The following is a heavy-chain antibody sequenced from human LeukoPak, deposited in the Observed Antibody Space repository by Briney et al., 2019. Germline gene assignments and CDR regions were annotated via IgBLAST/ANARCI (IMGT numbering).Heavy chain of an antibody. Sequence: PGGSLRLSCAGSGFTFSTYRIHWVRQAPGKGLVWVSRTNPDGRTTDYADSVKGRFTSSRDNAKNTLYLQMNSLTVEDTAVYYCARAGSYRFDYWGQGTLVTVSS. CDR1: GFTFSTYR. CDR3: ARAGSYRFDY. J-gene: IGHJ4*02. CDR2: TNPDGRTT. D-gene: IGHD3-16*02. V-gene: IGHV3-74*01.